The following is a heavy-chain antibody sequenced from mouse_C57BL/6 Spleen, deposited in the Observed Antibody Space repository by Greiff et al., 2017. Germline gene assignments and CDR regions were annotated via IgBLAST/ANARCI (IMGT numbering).Heavy chain of an antibody. CDR2: ISSGSSTI. CDR1: GFTFSDYG. Sequence: EVQRVESGGGLVKPGGSLKLSCAASGFTFSDYGMHWVRQAPEKGLEWVAYISSGSSTIYYADTVKGRFTISRDNAKNTLFLQMTSLRSEDTAMYYCARVYSLRYYAMDDWGQGTSVTVSS. J-gene: IGHJ4*01. V-gene: IGHV5-17*01. CDR3: ARVYSLRYYAMDD.